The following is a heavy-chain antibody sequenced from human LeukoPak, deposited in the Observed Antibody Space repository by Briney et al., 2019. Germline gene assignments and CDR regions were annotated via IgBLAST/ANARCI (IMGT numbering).Heavy chain of an antibody. CDR3: ARVPYGDYGS. V-gene: IGHV3-21*01. J-gene: IGHJ4*02. CDR2: ISTSGTYI. CDR1: GFTFSSSN. Sequence: PGGSLRLSCEASGFTFSSSNMNWVRQAPGKGMEWVSSISTSGTYISYADSVRGRFTISGDNAKNSLYLQMNSLRAEDTAMYYCARVPYGDYGSWGQGTLVTVSS. D-gene: IGHD4-17*01.